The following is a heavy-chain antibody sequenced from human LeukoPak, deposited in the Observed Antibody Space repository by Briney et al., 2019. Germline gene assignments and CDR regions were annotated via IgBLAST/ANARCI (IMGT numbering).Heavy chain of an antibody. D-gene: IGHD6-13*01. CDR3: ARGGSSWDMYYFDY. Sequence: PSQTLSLTCTVSGGSISSGGYYWSWIRQHPGKGLEWIGYIHYSGSTYYNPSLKSRVTISVDTSKNQFSLKLSSVTAADTAVYYCARGGSSWDMYYFDYWGQGTLVTVSS. V-gene: IGHV4-31*03. J-gene: IGHJ4*02. CDR2: IHYSGST. CDR1: GGSISSGGYY.